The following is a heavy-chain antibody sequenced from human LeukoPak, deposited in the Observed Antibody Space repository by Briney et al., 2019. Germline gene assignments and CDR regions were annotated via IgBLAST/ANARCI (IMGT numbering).Heavy chain of an antibody. D-gene: IGHD3-10*01. V-gene: IGHV3-30*02. Sequence: GGSLRLSCAASGFTFDDYGMHWVRQAPGKGLEWLAYIRVDGSNKYYADSVKGRFTISRDNSKNMLYLQMNSLRAEDTAVYYCAKVLPGSGSGNDYWGQGTLVTVSS. CDR1: GFTFDDYG. J-gene: IGHJ4*02. CDR3: AKVLPGSGSGNDY. CDR2: IRVDGSNK.